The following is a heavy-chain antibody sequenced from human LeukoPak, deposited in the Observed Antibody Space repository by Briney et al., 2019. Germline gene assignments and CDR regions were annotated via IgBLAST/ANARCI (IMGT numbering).Heavy chain of an antibody. CDR2: ISGSGGST. CDR3: ARPYGDYYFDY. J-gene: IGHJ4*02. V-gene: IGHV3-23*01. CDR1: GFTFSSYA. Sequence: GGSLRLSCAASGFTFSSYALSWVRQAPGKGLEWVSAISGSGGSTYYADSVKGRFTISRDNSKNTVYLQMNSLRAEDSATYYCARPYGDYYFDYWGQGTLVTVSS. D-gene: IGHD4-17*01.